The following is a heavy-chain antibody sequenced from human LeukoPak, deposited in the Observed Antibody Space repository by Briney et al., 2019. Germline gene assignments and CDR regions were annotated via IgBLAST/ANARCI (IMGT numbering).Heavy chain of an antibody. Sequence: SVKVSCKASGFTFTSSAMQWVRQARGQRLEWIGWIVVGSGNTNYAQKFQERVTITRDMSTRTAYMELSSLRSEDTAVYYCAAEYNWNYYYGMDVWGQGTTVTVSS. D-gene: IGHD1-20*01. J-gene: IGHJ6*02. CDR1: GFTFTSSA. CDR2: IVVGSGNT. V-gene: IGHV1-58*02. CDR3: AAEYNWNYYYGMDV.